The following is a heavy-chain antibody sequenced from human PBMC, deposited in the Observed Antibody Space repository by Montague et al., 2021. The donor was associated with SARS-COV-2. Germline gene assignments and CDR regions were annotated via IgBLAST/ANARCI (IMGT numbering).Heavy chain of an antibody. J-gene: IGHJ4*02. Sequence: SETLSLTCTVSGGSISSSSYYWGWIRQPPGKGLEWFGCIYYSGSTYYNPTLKSRVTISVDTSKNQFSLKLSSVTAADTAVYYCAREGGWLSRGSYYFDYWGQGTLVTVSS. V-gene: IGHV4-39*07. CDR1: GGSISSSSYY. D-gene: IGHD3-22*01. CDR2: IYYSGST. CDR3: AREGGWLSRGSYYFDY.